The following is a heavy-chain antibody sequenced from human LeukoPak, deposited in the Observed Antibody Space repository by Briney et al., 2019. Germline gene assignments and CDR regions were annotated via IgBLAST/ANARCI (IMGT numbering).Heavy chain of an antibody. D-gene: IGHD3-22*01. V-gene: IGHV4-59*01. Sequence: SETLSLTCTVSGGSISSYYWSWIRQPPGKGLEWIGYIYYSGSTNYNLSLRSRVTISVDTSKNQFSLKLSSVTAADTAVYYCAGHDSSGTYFQHWGQGTLVTVSS. J-gene: IGHJ1*01. CDR1: GGSISSYY. CDR2: IYYSGST. CDR3: AGHDSSGTYFQH.